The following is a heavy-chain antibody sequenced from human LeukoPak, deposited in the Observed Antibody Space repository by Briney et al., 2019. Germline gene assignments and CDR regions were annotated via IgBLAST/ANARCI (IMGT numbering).Heavy chain of an antibody. V-gene: IGHV3-30*18. CDR3: AKDVDYVWGTYHLYYFDS. D-gene: IGHD3-16*02. J-gene: IGHJ4*02. CDR1: GFTFSTYG. CDR2: ISYDGSHI. Sequence: GGSLRLSCAASGFTFSTYGLHWVRQAPGKGLEWVAVISYDGSHIYYADSVKGRFTISRDNSKNTLYLQMNSLRAEGTAVYYCAKDVDYVWGTYHLYYFDSWGQGSLVTVSS.